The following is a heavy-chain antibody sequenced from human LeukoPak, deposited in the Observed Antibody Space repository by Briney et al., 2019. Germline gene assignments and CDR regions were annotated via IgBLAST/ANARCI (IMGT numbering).Heavy chain of an antibody. CDR3: ARGYAVATVTTFAPGYFDL. V-gene: IGHV4-34*01. CDR1: GGSLSGYY. CDR2: INHGGST. D-gene: IGHD4-17*01. J-gene: IGHJ2*01. Sequence: SETLSLTCAVYGGSLSGYYWSWIRQPPGKGLEWIGEINHGGSTNYNPSLKSRVTISVDTSKNQFSLKLSSVTAADTAVYYCARGYAVATVTTFAPGYFDLWGRGTLVTVSS.